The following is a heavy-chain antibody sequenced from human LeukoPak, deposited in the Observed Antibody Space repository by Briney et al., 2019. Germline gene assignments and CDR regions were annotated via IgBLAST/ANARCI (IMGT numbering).Heavy chain of an antibody. D-gene: IGHD6-13*01. V-gene: IGHV4-39*02. CDR1: GGSISSSNYY. CDR2: IYYSGST. Sequence: SETLSLTCTVSGGSISSSNYYWGWIRQPPGKGLEWIGNIYYSGSTNYNPSLKSRVTISVDTSNNHLSLRLTSVTAADTALYYCARDGLGMDIPGNYYYMDVWGKGTTVTVSS. J-gene: IGHJ6*03. CDR3: ARDGLGMDIPGNYYYMDV.